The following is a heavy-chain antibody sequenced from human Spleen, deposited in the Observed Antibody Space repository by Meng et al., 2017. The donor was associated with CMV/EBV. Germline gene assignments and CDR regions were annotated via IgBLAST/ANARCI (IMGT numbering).Heavy chain of an antibody. CDR2: IYFLGSS. D-gene: IGHD3-10*01. J-gene: IGHJ6*02. CDR1: GGSFSGYY. Sequence: SETLSLTCAVYGGSFSGYYWSWIRQPPGKGLEWIGSIYFLGSSYYNPSLKSRVTISVDTSKKQFSLKLSSVTAADTAVYYCARDPRVNGMDVWGQGTTVTVSS. V-gene: IGHV4-34*01. CDR3: ARDPRVNGMDV.